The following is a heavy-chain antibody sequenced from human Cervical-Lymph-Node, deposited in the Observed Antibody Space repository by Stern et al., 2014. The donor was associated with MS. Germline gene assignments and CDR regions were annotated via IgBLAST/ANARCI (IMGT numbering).Heavy chain of an antibody. CDR1: GFNFTNYW. V-gene: IGHV5-51*01. J-gene: IGHJ6*02. Sequence: EMQLVESGAEVKKPGESLKISCKGSGFNFTNYWIGWVRQMPGKGLEWMGILNAGDSDPRYSPSFQGQVIISVDKSISTAYLQWTSLKASDTAMYYCARRRYCTGVNCFYYYYGLDVWGQGTTVTVS. D-gene: IGHD2-15*01. CDR3: ARRRYCTGVNCFYYYYGLDV. CDR2: LNAGDSDP.